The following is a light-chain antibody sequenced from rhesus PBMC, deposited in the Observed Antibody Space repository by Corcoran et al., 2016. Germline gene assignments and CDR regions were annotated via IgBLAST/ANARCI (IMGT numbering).Light chain of an antibody. CDR2: YAS. V-gene: IGKV1S14*01. CDR1: QGIRNY. CDR3: QQHNSYPRT. J-gene: IGKJ1*01. Sequence: DIQMTQSPSSLSASVGDTVTIACRASQGIRNYLDWYQQKPGKAPKPLIYYASNLESGVPSRFSGSGSVTDFTLTIISLQPEDFAIYYCQQHNSYPRTFGQGTKVEIK.